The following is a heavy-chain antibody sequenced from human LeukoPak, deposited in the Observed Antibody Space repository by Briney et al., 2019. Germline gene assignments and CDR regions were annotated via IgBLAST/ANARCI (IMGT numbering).Heavy chain of an antibody. J-gene: IGHJ4*02. D-gene: IGHD2-2*01. CDR2: INPNSGGT. Sequence: GASVKVSCKASGYTFTGYYMHWLRQAPGQGLEWMGWINPNSGGTNYAQKFQGRVTMTRDTSISTAYMELSRLRSDDTAVYYCAREDIVVGEPHDYWGQGTLVTVSS. V-gene: IGHV1-2*02. CDR1: GYTFTGYY. CDR3: AREDIVVGEPHDY.